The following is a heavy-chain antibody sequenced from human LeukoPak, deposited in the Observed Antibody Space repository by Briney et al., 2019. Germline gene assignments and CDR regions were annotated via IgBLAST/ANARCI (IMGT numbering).Heavy chain of an antibody. CDR2: IYYVGQT. V-gene: IGHV4-39*01. J-gene: IGHJ4*02. CDR1: GSSIISASYY. Sequence: SETLSLTCTVSGSSIISASYYWGWIRQSPGGGLEWLGSIYYVGQTDYKSSLKSRLTMSVDTSRNQFSLKLSSVTAADTAVYYCAGYHAYGVTTPPLGYWGQGTLVTVSS. CDR3: AGYHAYGVTTPPLGY. D-gene: IGHD4-17*01.